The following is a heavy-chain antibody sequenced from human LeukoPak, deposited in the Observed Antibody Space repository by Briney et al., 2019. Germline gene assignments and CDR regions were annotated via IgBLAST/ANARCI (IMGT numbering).Heavy chain of an antibody. CDR1: GGPFSDYY. J-gene: IGHJ4*01. CDR2: INHSGST. CDR3: ARGEGARDGYNYAGPFYFDY. V-gene: IGHV4-34*01. D-gene: IGHD5-24*01. Sequence: PSETLSLTCAVYGGPFSDYYWSWIRQPPGKGLGWIGKINHSGSTNYSPSLKSRVTISIDTSKNQFSLKLNSMTAADTAVYYCARGEGARDGYNYAGPFYFDYWGHGTLVTVPS.